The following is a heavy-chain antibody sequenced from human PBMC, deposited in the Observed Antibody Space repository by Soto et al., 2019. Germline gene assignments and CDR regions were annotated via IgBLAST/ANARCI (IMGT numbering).Heavy chain of an antibody. CDR2: IYYNDNT. CDR1: GGSISSRSYN. Sequence: PSETLSLTCTVSGGSISSRSYNWGWIRQPPGKGLEWIGSIYYNDNTYYNPSLKSRVGLSVDTSKNEFSLKSNSVTAADTAVYYCARLHSSGWYEVDHWGQGILVTVSS. CDR3: ARLHSSGWYEVDH. J-gene: IGHJ5*02. V-gene: IGHV4-39*01. D-gene: IGHD6-19*01.